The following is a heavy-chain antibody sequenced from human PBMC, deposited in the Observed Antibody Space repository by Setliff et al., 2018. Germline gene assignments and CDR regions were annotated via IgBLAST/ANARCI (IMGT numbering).Heavy chain of an antibody. J-gene: IGHJ4*01. CDR2: ISYSGTP. CDR1: DDSFTSSRYY. Sequence: SETLSLTCTVSDDSFTSSRYYWGWIRQAPGSGLEWIGSISYSGTPYYNASVESRVTISIDTSRNQFSLELRSVTVADTATYYCVRPGGTTVVTRHFDYWGSGILVTVSS. V-gene: IGHV4-39*01. CDR3: VRPGGTTVVTRHFDY. D-gene: IGHD4-17*01.